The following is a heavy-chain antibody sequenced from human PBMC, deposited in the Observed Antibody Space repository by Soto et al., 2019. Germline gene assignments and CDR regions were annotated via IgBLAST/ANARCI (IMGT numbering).Heavy chain of an antibody. Sequence: GGSLRLSCAASGFTFSSYAMHWVRQAPGKGLEWVAVISYDGSNKYYADSVKGRFTISRDNSKNTLYLQMNSMRAEDTAVYYCARELMYSSGWYGGAAYGMDVWGQGTTVTVSS. J-gene: IGHJ6*02. CDR3: ARELMYSSGWYGGAAYGMDV. V-gene: IGHV3-30-3*01. CDR1: GFTFSSYA. CDR2: ISYDGSNK. D-gene: IGHD6-19*01.